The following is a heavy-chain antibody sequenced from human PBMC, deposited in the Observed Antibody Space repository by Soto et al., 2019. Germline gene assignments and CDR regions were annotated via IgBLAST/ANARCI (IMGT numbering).Heavy chain of an antibody. Sequence: QITLKESGPTLVKPTQTLTLTCTFSGFSLNTSGVGVGWIRQPPGKALEWLALIYWDDDKRYSPSLKSRLTNTKDTTKNQVGLTMTNMDPVDTRTYYCAHRPYGDYPIDYWGQGTLVTVSS. CDR1: GFSLNTSGVG. D-gene: IGHD4-17*01. V-gene: IGHV2-5*02. CDR3: AHRPYGDYPIDY. J-gene: IGHJ4*02. CDR2: IYWDDDK.